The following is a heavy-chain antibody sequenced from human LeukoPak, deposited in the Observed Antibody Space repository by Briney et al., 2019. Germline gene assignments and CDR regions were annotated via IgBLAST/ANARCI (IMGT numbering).Heavy chain of an antibody. CDR1: GGSISSSSYY. CDR3: ATRGDSAYYYDSSGYYPFDY. CDR2: IYYSGST. J-gene: IGHJ4*02. V-gene: IGHV4-39*01. Sequence: SETLSLTCTVSGGSISSSSYYWGWIRQPPGKGLEWIGSIYYSGSTYYNPSLKSRVTISVGTSKNQFSLKLSSVTAADTAVYYCATRGDSAYYYDSSGYYPFDYWGQGTLVTVSS. D-gene: IGHD3-22*01.